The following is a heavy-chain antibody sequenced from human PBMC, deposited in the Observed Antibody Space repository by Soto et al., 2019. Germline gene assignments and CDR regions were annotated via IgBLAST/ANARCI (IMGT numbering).Heavy chain of an antibody. Sequence: HPGGSLRLSCAASGFTFNSYGIHWVRQAPGQGLEWVAGVSYDGSKQYYTDSVRGRFTISRDNSRNTLDLQMNSLRAEDTAVYYFAKDTYYHDSSGYYVFDCWGQGTLVTVSS. CDR2: VSYDGSKQ. D-gene: IGHD3-22*01. V-gene: IGHV3-30*18. CDR1: GFTFNSYG. CDR3: AKDTYYHDSSGYYVFDC. J-gene: IGHJ4*02.